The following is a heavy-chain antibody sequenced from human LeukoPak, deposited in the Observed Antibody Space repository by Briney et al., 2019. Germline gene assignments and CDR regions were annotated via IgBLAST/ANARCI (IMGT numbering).Heavy chain of an antibody. CDR3: ARHLVHNNFDY. Sequence: SETLSLTCTVSGGSISSSSYYWGWIRQPPGKWLEWIGSIYYSGSTYYNPSLKSRVTISVDTSKNQFSLKLSSVTAADTAVYYCARHLVHNNFDYWGQGTLVTVSS. CDR1: GGSISSSSYY. CDR2: IYYSGST. V-gene: IGHV4-39*01. D-gene: IGHD1-1*01. J-gene: IGHJ4*02.